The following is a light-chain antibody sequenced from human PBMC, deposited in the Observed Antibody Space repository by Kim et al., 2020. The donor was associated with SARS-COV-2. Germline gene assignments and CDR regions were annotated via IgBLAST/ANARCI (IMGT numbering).Light chain of an antibody. CDR1: QSISNK. CDR3: QQYYNWPPVT. Sequence: EIVMTQSPATLSVSPGERVTLSCRASQSISNKLAWYQQKPGQAPRLLIYGAPTRATGIPARFSGSGSGTEFTLDISSLQSEDFAVYYCQQYYNWPPVTFGGGTKVDIK. V-gene: IGKV3-15*01. CDR2: GAP. J-gene: IGKJ4*01.